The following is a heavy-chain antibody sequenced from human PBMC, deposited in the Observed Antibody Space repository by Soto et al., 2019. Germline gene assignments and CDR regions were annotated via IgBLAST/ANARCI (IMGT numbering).Heavy chain of an antibody. CDR2: TIPLLNVA. D-gene: IGHD5-12*01. J-gene: IGHJ4*02. CDR1: GGTFSTST. Sequence: SVKVSCKASGGTFSTSTFTWVRQAPGQGLEWMGRTIPLLNVADYAQDFQGRLTITADKSTSTTYMELTSLTSQDTAVYYCARDSPIGSTFSGYDAIDSWGQGTLVTSPQ. V-gene: IGHV1-69*04. CDR3: ARDSPIGSTFSGYDAIDS.